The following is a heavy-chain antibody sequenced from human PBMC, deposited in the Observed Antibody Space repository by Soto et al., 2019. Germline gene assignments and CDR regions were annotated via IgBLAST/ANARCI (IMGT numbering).Heavy chain of an antibody. V-gene: IGHV1-8*01. Sequence: QVQLVQSGAEVKKPGASVKVSCKASGYTFTSYDINWVRQATGQGLEWMGWMKANSGNTGYAQKFQGRVTMTRNTSISKAYMELSSLRSEDTAVYYCARARRGTRYYYYYPIDVWGKGTTVTVSS. CDR1: GYTFTSYD. CDR3: ARARRGTRYYYYYPIDV. CDR2: MKANSGNT. J-gene: IGHJ6*03. D-gene: IGHD1-1*01.